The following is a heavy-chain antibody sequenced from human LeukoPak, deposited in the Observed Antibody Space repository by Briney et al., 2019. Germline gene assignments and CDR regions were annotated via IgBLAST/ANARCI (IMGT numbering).Heavy chain of an antibody. CDR3: ARVFPFAYDSSGYYLAYFGY. CDR2: ISAYNGNT. Sequence: ASVKVSCKASGYTFTSYGISWVRQAPGQGLEWMGWISAYNGNTNYAQKLQGRVTMTTDTSTSTAYMELRSLRSDDTAVYYCARVFPFAYDSSGYYLAYFGYWGQGTLVTVSS. CDR1: GYTFTSYG. J-gene: IGHJ4*02. D-gene: IGHD3-22*01. V-gene: IGHV1-18*01.